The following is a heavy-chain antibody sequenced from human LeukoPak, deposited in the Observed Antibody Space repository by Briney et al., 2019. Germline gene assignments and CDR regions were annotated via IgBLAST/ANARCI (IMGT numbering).Heavy chain of an antibody. CDR2: ISGSGGST. J-gene: IGHJ4*02. CDR3: AKVQLWSFNFDY. CDR1: GFTFSSYA. Sequence: GGSLRLSCAASGFTFSSYAMSWVRQAPGKGLEWVSAISGSGGSTYYADSVKGRFTISRDNSKNTLYLQVNSLRAEDTAVYYCAKVQLWSFNFDYWGQGTLVTVSS. D-gene: IGHD5-18*01. V-gene: IGHV3-23*01.